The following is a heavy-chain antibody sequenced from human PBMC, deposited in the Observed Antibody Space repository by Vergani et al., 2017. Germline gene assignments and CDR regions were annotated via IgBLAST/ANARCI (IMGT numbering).Heavy chain of an antibody. CDR3: AGSPGVWLQGFFDY. CDR2: IYYSGST. D-gene: IGHD5-24*01. Sequence: QLQLQESGPGLVKPSETLSLTCTVSGGSISSSSYYWGWIRQPPGKGLGWIGSIYYSGSTYYNPALKRRVTISVDTSKNQFSLKLSSVTAADTPVYYCAGSPGVWLQGFFDYWGQGTLVTVSS. CDR1: GGSISSSSYY. J-gene: IGHJ4*02. V-gene: IGHV4-39*01.